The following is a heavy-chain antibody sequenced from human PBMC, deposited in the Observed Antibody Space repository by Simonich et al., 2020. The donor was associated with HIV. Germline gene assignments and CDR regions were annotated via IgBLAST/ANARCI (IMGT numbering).Heavy chain of an antibody. J-gene: IGHJ4*02. V-gene: IGHV4-34*01. CDR1: GGSFSGYY. D-gene: IGHD3-3*01. CDR3: ARRDRELILYFDY. CDR2: NNHSGIT. Sequence: QVQLQQWGAGLLKPSETLSLTCAVYGGSFSGYYWSWIRPPPGKGLEWIGENNHSGITNYKSSLNSRATISVDKSKKQFSLKLSSVTAADTAIYYCARRDRELILYFDYWGQGNLVTVSS.